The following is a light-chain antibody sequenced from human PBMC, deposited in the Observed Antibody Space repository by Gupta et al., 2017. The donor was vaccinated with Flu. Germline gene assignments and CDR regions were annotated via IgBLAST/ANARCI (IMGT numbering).Light chain of an antibody. CDR1: QSVLYSPNNKNY. J-gene: IGKJ1*01. CDR2: WAS. Sequence: VSRGERATINCKSSQSVLYSPNNKNYLGWYQQKPGQPPKLLIYWASTRESGVPDRFTGSGSGTDFTPTISSLQAEDVAVYYCQQFYTTPSFGQGTKVEIK. V-gene: IGKV4-1*01. CDR3: QQFYTTPS.